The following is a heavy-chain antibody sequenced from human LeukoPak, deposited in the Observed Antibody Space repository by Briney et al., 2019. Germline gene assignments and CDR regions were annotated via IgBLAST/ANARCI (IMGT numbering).Heavy chain of an antibody. CDR3: ARDAYYYDTLTFDP. J-gene: IGHJ5*02. CDR2: INHSGST. CDR1: GVSFSGYY. D-gene: IGHD3-22*01. V-gene: IGHV4-34*01. Sequence: PSETLSLTCAVYGVSFSGYYWSWIRQPPGKGLEWIGEINHSGSTNYNPSLKSRVTISVDTSKNQFSLKLSSVTAADTAVYYCARDAYYYDTLTFDPWGQGTLVTVSS.